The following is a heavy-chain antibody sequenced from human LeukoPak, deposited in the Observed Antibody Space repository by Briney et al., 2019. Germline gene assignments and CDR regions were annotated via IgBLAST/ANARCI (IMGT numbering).Heavy chain of an antibody. J-gene: IGHJ4*02. CDR3: ARDIGPGGYSYWLS. Sequence: GASVKVSCKASGYTFTSYGISWVRQAPGQGLEWMGWISAYNGNTNYAQKLQGRVTMTTDTSTSTAYMELRSLRSDDTAVYYCARDIGPGGYSYWLSWGQGTLVTVSS. CDR1: GYTFTSYG. CDR2: ISAYNGNT. D-gene: IGHD5-18*01. V-gene: IGHV1-18*01.